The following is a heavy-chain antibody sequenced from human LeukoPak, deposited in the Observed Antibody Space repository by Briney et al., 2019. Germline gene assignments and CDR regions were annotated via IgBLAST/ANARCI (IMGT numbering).Heavy chain of an antibody. V-gene: IGHV3-7*05. CDR1: GFTFSNYW. CDR3: ASGRGYSGRYYFNY. CDR2: IKQDGSEK. D-gene: IGHD6-13*01. Sequence: GGSLRLSCEVSGFTFSNYWMSWVRQAPGKGLEWVANIKQDGSEKYYVDSVTGRFTISRDNAKNSLYLQMNSLGAEDTAVFYCASGRGYSGRYYFNYWGQGTLVTVSS. J-gene: IGHJ4*02.